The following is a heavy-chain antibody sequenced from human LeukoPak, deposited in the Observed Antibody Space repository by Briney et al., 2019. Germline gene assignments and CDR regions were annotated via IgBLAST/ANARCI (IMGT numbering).Heavy chain of an antibody. CDR1: GFTFSSYR. V-gene: IGHV3-21*01. Sequence: PGGSLRLSCAASGFTFSSYRMNWVRQAPGKGLDWVSSISSSSSYIYYADSVKGRFTISRDNAKNSLYLQANRLTDDDTAVYYCARFLLGTGAFDIWGQGTMVTVSS. CDR3: ARFLLGTGAFDI. J-gene: IGHJ3*02. D-gene: IGHD3-16*01. CDR2: ISSSSSYI.